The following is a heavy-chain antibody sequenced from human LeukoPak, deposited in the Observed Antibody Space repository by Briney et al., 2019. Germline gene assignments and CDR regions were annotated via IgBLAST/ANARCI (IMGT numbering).Heavy chain of an antibody. D-gene: IGHD6-13*01. CDR2: IYYSGST. CDR3: ARKSWSRIAAAGRGGSYYYYMDV. CDR1: GGSISSSSYY. V-gene: IGHV4-39*07. Sequence: PSETLSLTCTVSGGSISSSSYYWGWIRQPPGKGLEWIGSIYYSGSTNYNPSLKSRVTISVDTSKNQFSLKLSSVTAADTAVYYCARKSWSRIAAAGRGGSYYYYMDVWGKGTTVTVSS. J-gene: IGHJ6*03.